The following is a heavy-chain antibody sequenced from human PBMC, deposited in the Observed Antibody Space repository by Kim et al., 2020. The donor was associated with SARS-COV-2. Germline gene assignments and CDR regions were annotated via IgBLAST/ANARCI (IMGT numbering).Heavy chain of an antibody. D-gene: IGHD1-26*01. CDR3: ASRTYSGGYYYFDY. J-gene: IGHJ4*02. CDR1: GFTFSSNW. V-gene: IGHV3-74*01. Sequence: GGSLRLSCAASGFTFSSNWMHWFRQVPGKGLVWFPRINSVGISTSYADSVKGRFTISRDNAKNTLYLQMSSLRAEDTAVYYCASRTYSGGYYYFDYWGQGTLVTVSS. CDR2: INSVGIST.